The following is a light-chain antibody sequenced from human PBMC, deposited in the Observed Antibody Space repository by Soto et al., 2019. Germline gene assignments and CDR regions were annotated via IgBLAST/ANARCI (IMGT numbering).Light chain of an antibody. CDR2: DGS. CDR1: SSDVGSYNL. J-gene: IGLJ2*01. CDR3: CSYAGTHVV. Sequence: QSVLTQPASVSGSPGQSITISCTGTSSDVGSYNLVSWYQQHPGKAPKLMIYDGSQRPSGVSNRFSASKSGTTASLTISGLQAEDEADYCCCSYAGTHVVFGGGTKLTVL. V-gene: IGLV2-23*01.